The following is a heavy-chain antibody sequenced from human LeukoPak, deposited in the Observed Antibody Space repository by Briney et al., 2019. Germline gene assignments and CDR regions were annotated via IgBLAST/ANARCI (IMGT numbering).Heavy chain of an antibody. V-gene: IGHV3-48*01. J-gene: IGHJ4*02. CDR1: GFTFSSYS. CDR2: IGSSSSSTI. Sequence: GGSLRLSCAASGFTFSSYSMNWVRQAPGKGLEWVSYIGSSSSSTISYADSVKGRFTISRDNAKNSLSLQMNSLRAEDTAVYYCARDLAYAFDYRGQGILVTVSS. D-gene: IGHD2-8*01. CDR3: ARDLAYAFDY.